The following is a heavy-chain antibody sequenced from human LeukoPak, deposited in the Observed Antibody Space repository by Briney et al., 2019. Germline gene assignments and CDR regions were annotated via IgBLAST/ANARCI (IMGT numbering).Heavy chain of an antibody. J-gene: IGHJ4*02. Sequence: GGSLRLSCAASGFTFSSYAMSWVCQAPGKGLEWVSAISGSGGSTYYADSVKGRFTISRDNSKNTLYLQMNSLRAEDTAVYYCAKAHDFWSGYCDYWGQGTLVTVSS. V-gene: IGHV3-23*01. CDR1: GFTFSSYA. CDR2: ISGSGGST. CDR3: AKAHDFWSGYCDY. D-gene: IGHD3-3*01.